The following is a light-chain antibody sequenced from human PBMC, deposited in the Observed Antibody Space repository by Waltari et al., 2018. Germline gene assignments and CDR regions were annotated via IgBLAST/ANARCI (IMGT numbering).Light chain of an antibody. J-gene: IGLJ3*02. CDR1: TGAVTSGYY. CDR3: LLYYGGDWV. Sequence: QTVVTQEPSLTVSPGGTVTLPGGSSTGAVTSGYYVNWFQQKPGQAPRALIHSTSSKHPWTPARFSGSLLGGKAALILSSVQPEDEADYYCLLYYGGDWVFGGGTKLTVL. CDR2: STS. V-gene: IGLV7-43*01.